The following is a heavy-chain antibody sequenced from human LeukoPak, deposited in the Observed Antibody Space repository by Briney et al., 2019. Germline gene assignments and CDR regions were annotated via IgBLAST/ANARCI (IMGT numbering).Heavy chain of an antibody. Sequence: SETLSLTCAVSGVSISSNLWWTWVRQPPGQGLEWIAEIHHSGSINYNPSLKSRVTISVDKAKNQFSLNLNSVTAADTAVYYCARVPGTSTWIQPLFDYWGQGTLVTVSS. J-gene: IGHJ4*02. V-gene: IGHV4-4*02. CDR3: ARVPGTSTWIQPLFDY. D-gene: IGHD5-18*01. CDR2: IHHSGSI. CDR1: GVSISSNLW.